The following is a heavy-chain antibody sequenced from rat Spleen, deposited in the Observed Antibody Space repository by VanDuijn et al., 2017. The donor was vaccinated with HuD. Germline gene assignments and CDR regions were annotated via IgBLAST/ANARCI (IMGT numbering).Heavy chain of an antibody. Sequence: EVHLVESGGGLVKPGRSLKVSCVASGFTFSNSGMHWIRQAPTKGLEWVASMSPSGGNTYYRDSVQGRFIISRDNAKSPLYLQMDSLRSEDTATYYCARQDIYYGYNYGYFDYWGQGVMVTVSS. CDR1: GFTFSNSG. CDR2: MSPSGGNT. CDR3: ARQDIYYGYNYGYFDY. D-gene: IGHD1-9*01. J-gene: IGHJ2*01. V-gene: IGHV5-19*01.